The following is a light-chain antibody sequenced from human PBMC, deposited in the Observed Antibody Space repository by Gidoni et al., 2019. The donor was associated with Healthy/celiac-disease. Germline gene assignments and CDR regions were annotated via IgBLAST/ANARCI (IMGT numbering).Light chain of an antibody. V-gene: IGLV3-1*01. Sequence: SYDLTQPPSVSVSPGQTASINCSGDKLGDKYACWYQQKPGQSPVLVIYQDSKRPSGIPERFSGSNSGNTATLTISGTQAMDEADYYCQAWDSSTVVFGGGTKLTVL. CDR1: KLGDKY. J-gene: IGLJ2*01. CDR3: QAWDSSTVV. CDR2: QDS.